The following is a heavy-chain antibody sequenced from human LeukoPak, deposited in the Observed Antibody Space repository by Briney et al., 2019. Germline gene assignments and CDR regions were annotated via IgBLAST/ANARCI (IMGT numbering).Heavy chain of an antibody. V-gene: IGHV3-30-3*01. CDR1: GFTFSSYA. J-gene: IGHJ6*02. CDR3: ARPTLPYYYYYGMDV. D-gene: IGHD2/OR15-2a*01. CDR2: ISYDGFNK. Sequence: GGSLRLSCAASGFTFSSYAMHWVRQAPGKGLEWVALISYDGFNKYYAVSVKGRFTISRDNSKNTLYLQMNSLRAEDTAVYYCARPTLPYYYYYGMDVWGQGTTVTVSS.